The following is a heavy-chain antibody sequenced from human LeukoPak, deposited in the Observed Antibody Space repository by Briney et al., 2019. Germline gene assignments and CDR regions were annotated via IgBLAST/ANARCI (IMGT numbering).Heavy chain of an antibody. J-gene: IGHJ6*03. Sequence: SETLSLXCTVSGGSISSGSYYWSWIRQPAGKGQEWIGRIYTSGSTNYNPSLKSRVTISVDTSKNQFSLKLSSVTAADTAVYYCATLGYYYMDVWGKGTTVTVSS. CDR3: ATLGYYYMDV. CDR2: IYTSGST. V-gene: IGHV4-61*02. CDR1: GGSISSGSYY.